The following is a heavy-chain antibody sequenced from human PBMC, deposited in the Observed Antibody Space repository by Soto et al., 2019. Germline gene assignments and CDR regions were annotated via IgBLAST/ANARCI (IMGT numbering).Heavy chain of an antibody. Sequence: GGSLRLSCAASGFTFINAWMNWVRQAPGKGLEWVGRIKSKTGGGTTDYAAPVKGRFTISRDDLKNTLYLQMNTLKIEDSAVYYCGREGAWGQGTLVTVSS. CDR2: IKSKTGGGTT. CDR3: GREGA. J-gene: IGHJ4*02. D-gene: IGHD1-26*01. V-gene: IGHV3-15*01. CDR1: GFTFINAW.